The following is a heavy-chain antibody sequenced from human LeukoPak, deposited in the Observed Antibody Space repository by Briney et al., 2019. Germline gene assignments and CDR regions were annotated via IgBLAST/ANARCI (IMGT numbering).Heavy chain of an antibody. D-gene: IGHD4-23*01. J-gene: IGHJ4*02. V-gene: IGHV3-20*04. CDR2: INWNGDST. CDR3: ARGGLTTVVTPSY. CDR1: GFTFSSYW. Sequence: GGSLRLSCAASGFTFSSYWMSWVRQVPGKGLEWVSGINWNGDSTGYADSVKGRFTISRDNAKNSLYLQMSSLRADDTALYYCARGGLTTVVTPSYWGQGTLVTVSS.